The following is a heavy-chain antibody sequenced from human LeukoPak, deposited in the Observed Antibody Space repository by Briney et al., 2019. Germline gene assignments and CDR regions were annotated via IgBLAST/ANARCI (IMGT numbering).Heavy chain of an antibody. Sequence: SETLSLTCTVSGGSISSGGYYWSWIRQPPGKGLEWIGYIYHSGSTYYNPSLKSRVTISVDRSKNQFSLKLSSVTAADTAVYYCARDLPPGWVDIVATVGNYFDYWGQGTLVTVSS. J-gene: IGHJ4*02. D-gene: IGHD5-12*01. CDR3: ARDLPPGWVDIVATVGNYFDY. V-gene: IGHV4-30-2*01. CDR2: IYHSGST. CDR1: GGSISSGGYY.